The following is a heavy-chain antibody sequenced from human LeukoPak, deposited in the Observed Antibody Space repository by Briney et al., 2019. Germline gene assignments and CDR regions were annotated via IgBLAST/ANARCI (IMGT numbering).Heavy chain of an antibody. CDR3: AGDRWRGAPDYFDC. CDR1: GFPFNTYA. CDR2: VSKDTVTK. D-gene: IGHD1-26*01. J-gene: IGHJ4*02. Sequence: GGSLRLSCVASGFPFNTYAMTWVRQAPGKGPEGVAVVSKDTVTKFYRDSVKGRFTVSTDSSKNAVYLQMTGLRSEDTAVYYCAGDRWRGAPDYFDCWGQGTLVTVSS. V-gene: IGHV3-30*03.